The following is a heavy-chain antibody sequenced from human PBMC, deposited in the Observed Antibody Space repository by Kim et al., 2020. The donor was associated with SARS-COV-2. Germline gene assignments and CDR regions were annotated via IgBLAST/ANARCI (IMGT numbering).Heavy chain of an antibody. CDR2: ISGSGGST. V-gene: IGHV3-23*01. D-gene: IGHD5-12*01. J-gene: IGHJ6*02. CDR3: AKARLEWLPFSGMDV. CDR1: GFTFSSYA. Sequence: GGSLRLFCAASGFTFSSYAMSWVRQAPGKGLEWVSAISGSGGSTYYAYSVKGRFTISRDNSKNTLYLQMNSLRAEDTAVYYCAKARLEWLPFSGMDVWGQGTTVTV.